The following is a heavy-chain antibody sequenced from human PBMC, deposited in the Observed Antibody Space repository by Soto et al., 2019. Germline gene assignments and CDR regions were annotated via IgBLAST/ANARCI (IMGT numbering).Heavy chain of an antibody. V-gene: IGHV3-7*05. CDR1: GFTFRNYW. D-gene: IGHD6-13*01. Sequence: EVQLVESGGGLVQPGGSLRLSCAASGFTFRNYWLSWVRQVPGKGLEWVANINQDGREKNYMDSVKGRFTISRDNAKNSLYLQMSSLRAEDTALYYCARDGSTSWYSYDYHGMDVWGQGTTVTVSS. J-gene: IGHJ6*02. CDR3: ARDGSTSWYSYDYHGMDV. CDR2: INQDGREK.